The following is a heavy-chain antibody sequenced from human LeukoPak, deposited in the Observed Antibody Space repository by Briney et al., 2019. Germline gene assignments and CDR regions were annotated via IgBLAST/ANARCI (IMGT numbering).Heavy chain of an antibody. D-gene: IGHD2-2*02. CDR3: AGVVPAAIRLFDY. Sequence: PSETLSLTCTVSGDPISSSSYYWGWIRQPPGTGLEWIGSIYYSGSTYYNPSLKSRVTISVDTSKNQFSLKLSSVTAADTAVYYCAGVVPAAIRLFDYWGQGTLVTVSS. V-gene: IGHV4-39*01. J-gene: IGHJ4*02. CDR1: GDPISSSSYY. CDR2: IYYSGST.